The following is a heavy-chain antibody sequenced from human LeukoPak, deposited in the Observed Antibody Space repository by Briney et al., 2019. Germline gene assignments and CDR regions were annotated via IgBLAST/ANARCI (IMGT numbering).Heavy chain of an antibody. CDR1: KFTFSSYS. J-gene: IGHJ4*02. V-gene: IGHV3-21*01. CDR3: ARRAGAYSHPYDY. Sequence: GESLSLSCVASKFTFSSYSMSWVRQAPGKGLEWVSSISSSSYISYADSVKGRFTISRDNAKNSLYLQMNSLRAEDTAVYYCARRAGAYSHPYDYWGQGTLVTVSS. CDR2: ISSSSYI. D-gene: IGHD4/OR15-4a*01.